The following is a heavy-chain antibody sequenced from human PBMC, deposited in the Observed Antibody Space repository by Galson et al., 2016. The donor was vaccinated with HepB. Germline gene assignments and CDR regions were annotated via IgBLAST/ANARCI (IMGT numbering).Heavy chain of an antibody. CDR1: GFTFSSYA. CDR2: ISESGSTI. Sequence: SLRLSCAASGFTFSSYAMSWVRQAPGKGLAWASAISESGSTIYYADSVKGRFTISRDKSKNTVDLEMNSLRAEDTAVYYCAKRQPLSTMAQGVIHSGYGMDVWGQGTTVTVSS. D-gene: IGHD3-10*01. CDR3: AKRQPLSTMAQGVIHSGYGMDV. J-gene: IGHJ6*02. V-gene: IGHV3-23*01.